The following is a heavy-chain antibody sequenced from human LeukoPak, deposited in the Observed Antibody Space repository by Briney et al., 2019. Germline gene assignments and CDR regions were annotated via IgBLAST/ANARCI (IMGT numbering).Heavy chain of an antibody. J-gene: IGHJ6*03. CDR3: ARSGSQYYYYYMDV. Sequence: ASVKVSCKASGGTFSSYAISWVRQAPGQGLEWMGGIIPIFGTANYAQKFQGRVTITADESTSTAYMELSSLRSEDTAVYYCARSGSQYYYYYMDVWGKGTTVTVSS. CDR1: GGTFSSYA. CDR2: IIPIFGTA. V-gene: IGHV1-69*13. D-gene: IGHD3-3*01.